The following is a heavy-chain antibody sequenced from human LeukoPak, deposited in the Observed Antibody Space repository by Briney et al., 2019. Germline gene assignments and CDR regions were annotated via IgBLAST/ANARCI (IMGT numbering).Heavy chain of an antibody. V-gene: IGHV3-30*18. D-gene: IGHD6-19*01. J-gene: IGHJ4*02. CDR1: GFTFSNYG. CDR3: AKDPHSSGWYFTAFDY. Sequence: GESLKISCAASGFTFSNYGMHWVRQAPGKGLEWVAVISYDGSNTFYADSVKGRFTISRDNSKNTLYLQVNSLRAEDTAVYYCAKDPHSSGWYFTAFDYWGQGTLVTVSS. CDR2: ISYDGSNT.